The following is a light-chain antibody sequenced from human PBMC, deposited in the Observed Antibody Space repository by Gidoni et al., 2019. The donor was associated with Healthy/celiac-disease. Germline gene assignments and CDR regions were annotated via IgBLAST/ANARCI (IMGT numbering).Light chain of an antibody. CDR3: MQALQTPLT. Sequence: DIVMTKLRLSLPVTPGEPAYISCRSSQSLLHSNGYNDLDWYLQKPGQSPQLLIYLGSNRASGVPDRFSGSGSVTDFTLKISRVEAEDVGVYYCMQALQTPLTFXGXTKVEIK. CDR2: LGS. J-gene: IGKJ4*01. V-gene: IGKV2-28*01. CDR1: QSLLHSNGYND.